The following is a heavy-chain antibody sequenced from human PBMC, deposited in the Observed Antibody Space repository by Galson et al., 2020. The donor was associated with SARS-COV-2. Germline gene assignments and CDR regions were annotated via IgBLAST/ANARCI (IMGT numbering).Heavy chain of an antibody. D-gene: IGHD4-17*01. CDR1: GFTFGRYA. J-gene: IGHJ4*02. CDR2: XXXXGGGT. Sequence: GESLKISCAASGFTFGRYAMSWXRXAXXXXXXXXXXXXXXGGGTYHADSVKGRFTISKDNSKNTLYLQMNSLRVEDTALYYCAKDQGNDYGDQLDYWGQGTLVSVSS. V-gene: IGHV3-23*01. CDR3: AKDQGNDYGDQLDY.